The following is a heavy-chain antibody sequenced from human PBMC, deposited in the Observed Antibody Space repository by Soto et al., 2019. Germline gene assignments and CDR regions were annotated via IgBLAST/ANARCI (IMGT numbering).Heavy chain of an antibody. Sequence: SETLSLTCTVSGGSISSYYWSWIRQPPGKGLEWIGYIYYSGSTNYNPSLKSRVTISVDTSKNQFSLKLSSVTAADTAVYYCARGGSIAARSGMDVSGQGTTVPVS. CDR2: IYYSGST. J-gene: IGHJ6*02. CDR1: GGSISSYY. CDR3: ARGGSIAARSGMDV. V-gene: IGHV4-59*01. D-gene: IGHD6-6*01.